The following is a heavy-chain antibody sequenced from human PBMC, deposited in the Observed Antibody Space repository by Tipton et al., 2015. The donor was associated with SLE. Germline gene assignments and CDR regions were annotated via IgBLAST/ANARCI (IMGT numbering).Heavy chain of an antibody. CDR3: ARPDYCAGGTCYLD. J-gene: IGHJ4*02. CDR2: GYNSGTS. D-gene: IGHD2-8*02. Sequence: TLSLTCTVSGGSIISNYWSWVRQPPGKGLEWIGYGYNSGTSHYNPSLKSRVTISVDTSKNQFSLKVNSVTAADTAVYYCARPDYCAGGTCYLDWGQGILVTVSS. V-gene: IGHV4-59*01. CDR1: GGSIISNY.